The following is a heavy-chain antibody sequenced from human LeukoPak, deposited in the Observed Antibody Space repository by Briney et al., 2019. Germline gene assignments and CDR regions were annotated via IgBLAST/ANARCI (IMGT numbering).Heavy chain of an antibody. CDR1: GGSISSYY. CDR3: ARVIRGALRAAVFDI. J-gene: IGHJ3*02. CDR2: IYYSGST. V-gene: IGHV4-59*12. Sequence: SETLSLTCTVSGGSISSYYWSWIRQPPGKGLEWIGYIYYSGSTNYNPSLKSRVTISVDTSKNQFSLKLSSVTAADTAVYYCARVIRGALRAAVFDIWGQGTMVTVSS. D-gene: IGHD3-10*01.